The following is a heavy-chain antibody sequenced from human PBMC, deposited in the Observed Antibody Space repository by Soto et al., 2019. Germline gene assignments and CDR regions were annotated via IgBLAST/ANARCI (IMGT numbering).Heavy chain of an antibody. V-gene: IGHV4-39*01. D-gene: IGHD3-10*01. Sequence: SEPLSLTYSVADGTIINTTYYWGWIRQPPGKGLEWIGSIYYTGSTFYNPSLKSRVTLSVDTSKNQFSLKLSSATAADTAVYYCARLAGDGSGSYYYYYYYMDVWGKGTTVTVSS. J-gene: IGHJ6*03. CDR1: DGTIINTTYY. CDR3: ARLAGDGSGSYYYYYYYMDV. CDR2: IYYTGST.